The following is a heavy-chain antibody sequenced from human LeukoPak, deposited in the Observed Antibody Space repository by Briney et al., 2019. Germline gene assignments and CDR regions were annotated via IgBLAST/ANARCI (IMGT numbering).Heavy chain of an antibody. D-gene: IGHD1-1*01. Sequence: GGSLRLSCAASGFTVSTNYMSWVRQAPGKGLEWVSVIYSGGDTYYADSVKGRFFISIDKSKNTLSLQMNSLRAEDTAVYYCARSVQLDPWGAFDIWGQGTMLTVSS. CDR3: ARSVQLDPWGAFDI. CDR1: GFTVSTNY. CDR2: IYSGGDT. J-gene: IGHJ3*02. V-gene: IGHV3-53*01.